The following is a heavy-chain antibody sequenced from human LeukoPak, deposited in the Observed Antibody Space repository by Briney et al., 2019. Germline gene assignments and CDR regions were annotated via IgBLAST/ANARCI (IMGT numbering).Heavy chain of an antibody. J-gene: IGHJ4*02. V-gene: IGHV1-3*01. CDR3: ARDRGGSYYFSPYFDY. CDR2: INAGNGNT. CDR1: GYTFTSYA. D-gene: IGHD1-26*01. Sequence: ASVKVSCKASGYTFTSYAMHWVRQAPGQRFEWMGWINAGNGNTKYSQKSQGRVTITRDTSASTAYMELSSLRSEDTAVYYCARDRGGSYYFSPYFDYWGQGTLVTVSS.